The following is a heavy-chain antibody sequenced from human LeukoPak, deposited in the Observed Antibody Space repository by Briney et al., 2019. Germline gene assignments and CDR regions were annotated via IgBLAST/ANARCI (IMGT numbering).Heavy chain of an antibody. Sequence: ASVKVSCKASGYTFTSYGISWVRQAPGQGLEWMGWISAYNGNTNYAQKLQGRVTMTTDTSTSTAYMELRSLRSDDTAVYYCARESGTRYYYGMDVWGQGTTVTVSS. CDR3: ARESGTRYYYGMDV. J-gene: IGHJ6*02. V-gene: IGHV1-18*01. CDR1: GYTFTSYG. CDR2: ISAYNGNT. D-gene: IGHD3-3*01.